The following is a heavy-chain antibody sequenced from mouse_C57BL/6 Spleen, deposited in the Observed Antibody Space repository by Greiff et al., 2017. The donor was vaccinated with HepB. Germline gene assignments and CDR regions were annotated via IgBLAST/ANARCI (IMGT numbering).Heavy chain of an antibody. CDR1: GYAFSSYW. CDR2: IYPGDGDT. CDR3: AREGDYGSSWGY. Sequence: QVQLQQSGAELVKPGASVKISCKASGYAFSSYWMNWVKQRPGKGLEWIGQIYPGDGDTNYNGKFKGKATLTADKSSSTAYMQLSSLTSEDSAVYFCAREGDYGSSWGYWGQGTTLTVSS. J-gene: IGHJ2*01. V-gene: IGHV1-80*01. D-gene: IGHD1-1*01.